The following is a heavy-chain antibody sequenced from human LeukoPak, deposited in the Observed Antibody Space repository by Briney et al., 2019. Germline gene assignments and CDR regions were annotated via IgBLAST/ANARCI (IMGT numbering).Heavy chain of an antibody. J-gene: IGHJ3*01. CDR1: GFSCSDHY. CDR2: VSSTGTTI. V-gene: IGHV3-11*01. CDR3: ARARFGEPYDAYL. Sequence: GGSLRLSCAASGFSCSDHYLSWIRQAPGKGLEWLASVSSTGTTISYADSVKGRFTISRDDAKNSLFLQMTSLRGEDTALYYCARARFGEPYDAYLWGQGTMVTVSS. D-gene: IGHD3-10*01.